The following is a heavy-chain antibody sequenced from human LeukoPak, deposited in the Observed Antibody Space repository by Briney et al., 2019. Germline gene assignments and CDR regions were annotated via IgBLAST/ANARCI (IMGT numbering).Heavy chain of an antibody. V-gene: IGHV4-34*01. CDR1: GGSFSGYY. J-gene: IGHJ4*02. Sequence: SETLSLTCAVYGGSFSGYYWSWIHQPPGKGLEWIGSIYYSGSTYYNPSLKSRVTISVDTSKNQFSLKLSSVTAADTAVYYCARGNYYFDYWGQGTLVTVSS. CDR2: IYYSGST. CDR3: ARGNYYFDY.